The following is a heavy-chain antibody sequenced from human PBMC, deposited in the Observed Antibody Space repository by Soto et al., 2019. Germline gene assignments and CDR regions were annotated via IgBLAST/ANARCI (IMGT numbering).Heavy chain of an antibody. CDR1: GFTFRSYG. CDR2: IWYDGSRR. Sequence: QVQLVESGGGVVQPGRSLRLSCAASGFTFRSYGMHWVRQTPTKGLEWVAVIWYDGSRRDYADSVNGRFTISRDDSKNTLYLQINSLRAEDTAGYYCARDSGVVAVDLDYWGQGVLVTVSS. CDR3: ARDSGVVAVDLDY. V-gene: IGHV3-33*01. J-gene: IGHJ4*02. D-gene: IGHD3-22*01.